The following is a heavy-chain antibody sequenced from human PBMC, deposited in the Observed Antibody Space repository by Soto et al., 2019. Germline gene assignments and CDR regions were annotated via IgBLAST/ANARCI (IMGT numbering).Heavy chain of an antibody. CDR1: GLIFSKAW. CDR3: VKEVYPKSTNSGDAFDL. J-gene: IGHJ3*01. CDR2: IKSKTDGGTT. Sequence: EVQLVESGGGLVTPGGSLRLSCAASGLIFSKAWMSWVRQAPGKGLEWVGRIKSKTDGGTTDYAGPVKGRFTISRDTSKNTLFLQMNSVRSEDTAVYYCVKEVYPKSTNSGDAFDLWGQGTMVTVSS. V-gene: IGHV3-15*01. D-gene: IGHD2-8*01.